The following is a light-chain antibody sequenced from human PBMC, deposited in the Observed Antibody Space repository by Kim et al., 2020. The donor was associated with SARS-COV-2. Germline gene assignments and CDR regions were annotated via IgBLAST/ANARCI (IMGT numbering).Light chain of an antibody. CDR3: QQSYSTPA. CDR2: AAS. Sequence: LSASVGDRVTIACRASQSISSYLNWYQQKPGKAPKLLIYAASSLQSGVPSRFSGSGSGTDSTLTISSLQPEDFATYYGQQSYSTPAFGQGTKLEI. V-gene: IGKV1-39*01. CDR1: QSISSY. J-gene: IGKJ2*01.